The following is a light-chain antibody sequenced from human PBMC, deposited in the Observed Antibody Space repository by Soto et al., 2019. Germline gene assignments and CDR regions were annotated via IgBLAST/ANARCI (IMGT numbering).Light chain of an antibody. CDR2: GAS. Sequence: DIQMTQSPSSVYASIGDTVTITCRARQDISTLFAWYQQNPGKAPKLLIYGASTLESGVPSRFSGRGSGTNFTLTISSLQLEDFATYFSQQAASFPLTFGGGTKVEVK. J-gene: IGKJ4*01. V-gene: IGKV1D-12*01. CDR1: QDISTL. CDR3: QQAASFPLT.